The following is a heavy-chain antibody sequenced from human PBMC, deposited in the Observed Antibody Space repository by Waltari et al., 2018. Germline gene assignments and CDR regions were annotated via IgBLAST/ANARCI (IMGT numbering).Heavy chain of an antibody. V-gene: IGHV3-15*01. Sequence: EVQLEESGGGLVKPGESLRLSCSASGFNFSNAGMRWVRQAPGEGWSASGTSKRRTAGEAIDYTEPVKARFTISREVSTTTLYLPMNSLKTEDTAVYYCTTDDYYHSRAYYPGFDYWGQGTLVTVSS. CDR1: GFNFSNAG. CDR3: TTDDYYHSRAYYPGFDY. CDR2: SKRRTAGEAI. J-gene: IGHJ4*02. D-gene: IGHD3-22*01.